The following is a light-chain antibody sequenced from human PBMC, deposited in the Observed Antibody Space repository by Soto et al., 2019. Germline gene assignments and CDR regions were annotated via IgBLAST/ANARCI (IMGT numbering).Light chain of an antibody. CDR2: AAS. V-gene: IGKV1-33*01. J-gene: IGKJ1*01. CDR1: KRINNY. CDR3: QQYERRPA. Sequence: QLSQSXXGRSAXVGXSXXXTCRASKRINNYLCWDGQKPVKDPKRLIYAASSLQSEVPSRFSRSGSGTDFTFTISRLQTPDIATYYCQQYERRPAFRQG.